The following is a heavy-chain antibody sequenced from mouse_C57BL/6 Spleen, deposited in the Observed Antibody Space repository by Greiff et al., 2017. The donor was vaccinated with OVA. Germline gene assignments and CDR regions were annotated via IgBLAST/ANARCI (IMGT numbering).Heavy chain of an antibody. Sequence: QVQLQQSGAELVKPGASVKLSCTASGFNIKDYYMHWVKQRPGKGLEWIGRIYPGDGDTNYNGKFKGKATLTADKSSSTAYMQLSSLTSEDSAVYCCARSGVFYDYDGAWFAYWGQGTLVTVSA. D-gene: IGHD2-4*01. CDR1: GFNIKDYY. CDR2: IYPGDGDT. CDR3: ARSGVFYDYDGAWFAY. J-gene: IGHJ3*01. V-gene: IGHV1-82*01.